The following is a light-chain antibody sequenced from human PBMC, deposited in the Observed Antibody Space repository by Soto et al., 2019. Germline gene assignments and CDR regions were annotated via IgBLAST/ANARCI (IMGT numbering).Light chain of an antibody. Sequence: DIVMTESPDSLTVSLGERATINCKSSQSVLYSPNNKNYLAWYQQKPGQPPKLLIYWASTRESGVPDRFSGSGSGTDFTLTISSLQAEDVAVYYCQQYYSPFLTFGGGTKVEIK. CDR2: WAS. CDR3: QQYYSPFLT. CDR1: QSVLYSPNNKNY. J-gene: IGKJ4*01. V-gene: IGKV4-1*01.